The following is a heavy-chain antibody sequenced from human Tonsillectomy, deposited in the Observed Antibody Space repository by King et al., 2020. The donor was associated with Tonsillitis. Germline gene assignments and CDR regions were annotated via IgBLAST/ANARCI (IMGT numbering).Heavy chain of an antibody. J-gene: IGHJ5*02. CDR3: ARDGPVTGGIAVAGNWFDP. V-gene: IGHV1-18*04. CDR1: GYTFTSYG. Sequence: QLVQSGAEVKKPGASVKVSCKASGYTFTSYGISWVRQAPGQGLEWMGWISAYNGNTNYAQKLQGRVTMTTLTSTSTAYMELRSLRSDDTAVYYCARDGPVTGGIAVAGNWFDPWGQGTLVTVSS. CDR2: ISAYNGNT. D-gene: IGHD6-19*01.